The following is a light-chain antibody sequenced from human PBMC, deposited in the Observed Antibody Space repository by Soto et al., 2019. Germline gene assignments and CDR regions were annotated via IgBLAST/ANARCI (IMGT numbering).Light chain of an antibody. Sequence: EIVLTQSPGTLSLSPGERATLSCRASQSVSNNYLAWYQQKPGQAPRLLIYGASNRATGIPDRFSGSGSGTDFTLTISRLEPEDFAVYYWQQYGSSGTFCQGTKVDIK. V-gene: IGKV3-20*01. CDR1: QSVSNNY. J-gene: IGKJ1*01. CDR2: GAS. CDR3: QQYGSSGT.